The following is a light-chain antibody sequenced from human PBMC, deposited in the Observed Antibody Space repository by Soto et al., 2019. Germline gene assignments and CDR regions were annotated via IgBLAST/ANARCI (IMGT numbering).Light chain of an antibody. CDR2: LNNDGSH. Sequence: QPVLTQSPSASASLGASVKLTCTLSSGHSSYAIAWHQMQPGKGPRYLMDLNNDGSHTKGDGIPDRFSGSSSGAERYLIISSLQSEDEADYYCQTWGTGFQVFGGGTKVTVL. J-gene: IGLJ2*01. CDR3: QTWGTGFQV. CDR1: SGHSSYA. V-gene: IGLV4-69*01.